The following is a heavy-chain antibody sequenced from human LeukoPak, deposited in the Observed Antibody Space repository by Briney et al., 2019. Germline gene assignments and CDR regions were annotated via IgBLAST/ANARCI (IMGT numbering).Heavy chain of an antibody. V-gene: IGHV3-7*03. CDR2: INHNGNVN. J-gene: IGHJ6*02. D-gene: IGHD3-16*01. CDR1: GFTFSSYW. Sequence: GGSLRLSCAAAGFTFSSYWMNWARQAPGKGLEWVASINHNGNVNYYVYSVKGRFTISRDNAKNSLYLQMSNLRAEATAVYFCARGGGLDVWGQGATVTVSS. CDR3: ARGGGLDV.